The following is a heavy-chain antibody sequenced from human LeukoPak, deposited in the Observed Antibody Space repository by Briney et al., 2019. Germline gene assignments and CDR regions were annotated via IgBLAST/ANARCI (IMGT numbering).Heavy chain of an antibody. V-gene: IGHV3-7*01. D-gene: IGHD4-17*01. CDR1: GFTVSSYW. J-gene: IGHJ4*02. CDR2: IQQDGSEK. CDR3: ARDLYGDYFFDY. Sequence: PGGSLRLPCAASGFTVSSYWMTWVRQAPGKGLEWVANIQQDGSEKYYVDSVKGRFTISRDNAKNSLYLQMNSLRAEDTAVYYCARDLYGDYFFDYWGQGTLVTVSS.